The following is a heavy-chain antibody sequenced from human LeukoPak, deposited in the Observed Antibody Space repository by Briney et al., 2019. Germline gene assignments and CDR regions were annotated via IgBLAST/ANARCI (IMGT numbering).Heavy chain of an antibody. Sequence: ASVKVSCKVSGYTLTELSMHWVRQAPGKGLEWMGGFDPEDGETIYAQKFQGRVTMTEDTSTDTAYMELSSLRSENTAVYYCKGIVVVTASSVAFDIWGQGTMVTVSS. J-gene: IGHJ3*02. CDR1: GYTLTELS. CDR3: KGIVVVTASSVAFDI. D-gene: IGHD2-21*02. CDR2: FDPEDGET. V-gene: IGHV1-24*01.